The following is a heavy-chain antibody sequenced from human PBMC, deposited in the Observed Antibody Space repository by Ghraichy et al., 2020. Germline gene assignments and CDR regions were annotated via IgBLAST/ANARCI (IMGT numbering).Heavy chain of an antibody. CDR3: ARDGSAFKKDYYGSGSPPLVDS. J-gene: IGHJ3*02. D-gene: IGHD3-10*01. CDR2: IYTSGST. Sequence: LNISCTVSGGSISSGSYYWSWIRQPAGKGLEWIGRIYTSGSTNYNPSLKSRVTISVDTSKNQFSLKLSSVTAADTAVYYCARDGSAFKKDYYGSGSPPLVDSWGQGTMVTVSS. CDR1: GGSISSGSYY. V-gene: IGHV4-61*02.